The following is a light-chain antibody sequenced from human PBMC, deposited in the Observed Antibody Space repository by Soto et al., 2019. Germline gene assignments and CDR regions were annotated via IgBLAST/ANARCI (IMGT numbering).Light chain of an antibody. Sequence: QSALTQPASVSGSPGQSITISCTGTSSDVGGYNYVSWYQQHPGKAPKLMIYDVSNRPSRISNRVSGSKSGNTAALTISGLQDEDEADYSCSSYTSSSTYVFGTGTKLTLL. J-gene: IGLJ1*01. CDR2: DVS. CDR1: SSDVGGYNY. CDR3: SSYTSSSTYV. V-gene: IGLV2-14*01.